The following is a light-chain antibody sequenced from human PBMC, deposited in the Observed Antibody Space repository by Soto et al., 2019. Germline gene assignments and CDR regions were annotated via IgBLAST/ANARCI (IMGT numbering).Light chain of an antibody. V-gene: IGKV3-15*01. CDR2: GAS. Sequence: EVVMTQSPATLSVSPGDRATLSCRASQSVDTNVAWYQQKPGQAPRLLVHGASTRATGVPARFTGIGSVTDFTLTIGGLQYDDFAVYYCQQYSYWPPYTFGQGTKLQIK. CDR1: QSVDTN. CDR3: QQYSYWPPYT. J-gene: IGKJ2*01.